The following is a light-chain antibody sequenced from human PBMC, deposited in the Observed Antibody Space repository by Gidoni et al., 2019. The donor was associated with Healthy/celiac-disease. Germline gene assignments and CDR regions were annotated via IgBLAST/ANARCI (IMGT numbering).Light chain of an antibody. V-gene: IGKV1-39*01. Sequence: DIQMTQSPSSLSASVGDRVTITCRASHSISSYFNGYQQKPGKAPNLLIYAASSLRCGVPSSFSGSGAGTDFTLPISSLQHEDFATYYCRQSYSTPPIAFGQGTRLEIK. CDR2: AAS. CDR3: RQSYSTPPIA. J-gene: IGKJ5*01. CDR1: HSISSY.